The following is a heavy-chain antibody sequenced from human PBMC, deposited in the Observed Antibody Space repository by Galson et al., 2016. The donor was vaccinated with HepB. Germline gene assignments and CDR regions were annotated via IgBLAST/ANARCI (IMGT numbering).Heavy chain of an antibody. Sequence: SCKASGYTLATYYVHWVRQVPGHGLEWMGIINPSGGSTTYSQKFQGRVTMTRDTSTSTIYMELRSLRYEDTALYFCARDTATVTYYYQYYMDVWGEGTAVTVSS. D-gene: IGHD5-18*01. CDR2: INPSGGST. CDR3: ARDTATVTYYYQYYMDV. V-gene: IGHV1-46*01. J-gene: IGHJ6*03. CDR1: GYTLATYY.